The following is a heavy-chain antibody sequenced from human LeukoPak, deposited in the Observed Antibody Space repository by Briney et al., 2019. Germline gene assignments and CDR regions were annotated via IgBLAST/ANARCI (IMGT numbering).Heavy chain of an antibody. CDR1: EFALSDFG. J-gene: IGHJ6*03. D-gene: IGHD1-26*01. V-gene: IGHV3-30*02. CDR2: IRNDATNQ. Sequence: PGGSLTLSCAVSEFALSDFGMHWVRQAPGRGLEWRAFIRNDATNQNYADSVKGRFTISRDNSKKTLYLQMNSLRAEDTAVYYCAKAPPYVVGAIHYYYYYIDVWGKGTTVTVSS. CDR3: AKAPPYVVGAIHYYYYYIDV.